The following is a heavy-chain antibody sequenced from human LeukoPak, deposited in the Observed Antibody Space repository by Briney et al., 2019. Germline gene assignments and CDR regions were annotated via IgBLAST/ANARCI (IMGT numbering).Heavy chain of an antibody. CDR2: VYSGGST. Sequence: KTSETLSLTCTVSGGSIITGSYYWSWIRQPAGKGLEWIGRVYSGGSTHYNPSLKSRVTISIDTSKNQFSLHLTSVTAADTAVYYCARRSLTALSWFDPWGQGALVTVSS. CDR3: ARRSLTALSWFDP. V-gene: IGHV4-61*02. CDR1: GGSIITGSYY. D-gene: IGHD5-18*01. J-gene: IGHJ5*02.